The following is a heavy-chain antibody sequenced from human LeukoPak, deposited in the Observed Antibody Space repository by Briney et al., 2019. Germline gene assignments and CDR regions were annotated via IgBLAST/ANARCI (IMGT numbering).Heavy chain of an antibody. CDR1: GGSFSGNY. J-gene: IGHJ4*02. V-gene: IGHV4-34*01. CDR3: ARKAVGATSNYFDY. D-gene: IGHD1-26*01. Sequence: SETLSLTCAVYGGSFSGNYWIWIRQPPGKGLEWIGESNHNGNTNYNPSLKSRVTISVDTSKNKFSLNLISVTAADTAVYYCARKAVGATSNYFDYWGQGTLVTVSS. CDR2: SNHNGNT.